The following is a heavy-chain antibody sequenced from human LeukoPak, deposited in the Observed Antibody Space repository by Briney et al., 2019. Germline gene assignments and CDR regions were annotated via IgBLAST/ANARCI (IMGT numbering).Heavy chain of an antibody. CDR3: AKGGYYDLDAFDI. CDR2: ISGSGGST. D-gene: IGHD1-26*01. V-gene: IGHV3-23*01. CDR1: GFTFNSYG. Sequence: GGSLRLSCAASGFTFNSYGMSWVRQAPGKGLEWVSAISGSGGSTYYADSVKGRFTISRDNAKNSLYLQMNSLRAEDTALYYCAKGGYYDLDAFDIWGQGTMVTVSS. J-gene: IGHJ3*02.